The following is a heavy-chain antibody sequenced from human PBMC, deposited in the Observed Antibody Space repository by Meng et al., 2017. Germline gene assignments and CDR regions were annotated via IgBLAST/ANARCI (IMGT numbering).Heavy chain of an antibody. V-gene: IGHV1-69*01. CDR3: ARDESYIAVAGPNGFDP. CDR2: IIPIFGTA. Sequence: QVQLVKLWAEVKKPGSSVKVSCKASGGTFSSYAISWVRQAPGQGLEWMGGIIPIFGTANYAQKFQGRVTITADESTSTAYMELSSLRSEDTAVYYCARDESYIAVAGPNGFDPWGQGTLVTVSS. CDR1: GGTFSSYA. D-gene: IGHD6-19*01. J-gene: IGHJ5*02.